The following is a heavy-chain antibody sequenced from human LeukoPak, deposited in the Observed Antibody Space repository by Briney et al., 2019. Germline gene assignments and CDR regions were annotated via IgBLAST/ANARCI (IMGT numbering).Heavy chain of an antibody. Sequence: GGSLRLSCAASGFTFSRYWMSWVRQAPGKGLEGVASIKQDGSERDYVDSVKGRFTISSDNAKNSVYVQMNSLRAEDTAVFYCARSTSWYHKFDYWGQGTLVTVSS. CDR2: IKQDGSER. V-gene: IGHV3-7*04. CDR3: ARSTSWYHKFDY. D-gene: IGHD6-19*01. J-gene: IGHJ4*02. CDR1: GFTFSRYW.